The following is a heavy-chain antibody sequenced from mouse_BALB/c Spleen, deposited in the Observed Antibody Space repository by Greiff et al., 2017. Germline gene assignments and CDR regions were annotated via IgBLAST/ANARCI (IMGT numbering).Heavy chain of an antibody. Sequence: VQGVESGPGLVQPSQSLSITCTVSGFSLTSYGVHWVRQSPGKGLEWLGVIWSGGSTDYNAAFISRLSISKDNSKSQVFFKMNSLQANDTAIYYCARNKKYGNYAYAMDYWGQGTSVTVSS. V-gene: IGHV2-2*02. D-gene: IGHD2-10*02. J-gene: IGHJ4*01. CDR2: IWSGGST. CDR1: GFSLTSYG. CDR3: ARNKKYGNYAYAMDY.